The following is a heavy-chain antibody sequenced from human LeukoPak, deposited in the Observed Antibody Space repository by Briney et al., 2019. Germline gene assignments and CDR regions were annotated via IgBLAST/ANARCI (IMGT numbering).Heavy chain of an antibody. CDR1: GGSFSGYY. D-gene: IGHD2-15*01. J-gene: IGHJ4*02. Sequence: SETLSLTCAVYGGSFSGYYWSWIRQPPGKGLEWIGEINHSGSTNYNPSLKSRVTISVDTSKNQFSLKLSSVTAADTAVYYCARDKYCSGGSCYPDYWGQGTLVTVSS. CDR2: INHSGST. CDR3: ARDKYCSGGSCYPDY. V-gene: IGHV4-34*01.